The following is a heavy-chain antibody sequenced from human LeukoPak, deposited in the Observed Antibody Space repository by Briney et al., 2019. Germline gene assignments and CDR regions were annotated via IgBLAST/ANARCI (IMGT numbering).Heavy chain of an antibody. CDR2: ISYDGSNK. D-gene: IGHD3-3*01. CDR1: GFTFSSYA. Sequence: GGSLRLSCAASGFTFSSYAMHWVRQAPGKGLEWVAVISYDGSNKYYADSVKGRFTISRDNSKNTLYLQMNSLRAEDTAVYYCAKGQRSYDFWSGSPPFDYWGQGTLVTVSS. J-gene: IGHJ4*02. V-gene: IGHV3-30-3*01. CDR3: AKGQRSYDFWSGSPPFDY.